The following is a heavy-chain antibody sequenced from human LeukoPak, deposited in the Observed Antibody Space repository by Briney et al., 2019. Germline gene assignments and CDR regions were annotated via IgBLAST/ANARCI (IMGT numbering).Heavy chain of an antibody. V-gene: IGHV3-23*01. CDR1: GFTFSIYD. J-gene: IGHJ4*02. Sequence: GGSLRLSCAASGFTFSIYDLSWVRQAPGKGLECVSAIDRGVGSTYYADSVKGRFTISRDNSKNTLYLQMNSLRAEDTAVYYCAKGREIQLWLGGYYFDYWGRGTLVTVSS. D-gene: IGHD5-18*01. CDR2: IDRGVGST. CDR3: AKGREIQLWLGGYYFDY.